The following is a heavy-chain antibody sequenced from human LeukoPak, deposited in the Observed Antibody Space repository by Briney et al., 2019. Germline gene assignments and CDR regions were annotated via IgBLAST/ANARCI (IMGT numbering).Heavy chain of an antibody. CDR2: IWYDGSNK. V-gene: IGHV3-33*01. CDR1: GFTFSSYG. J-gene: IGHJ4*02. Sequence: GGSLRLSCAASGFTFSSYGMHWVRQAPGKGLEWVAVIWYDGSNKYYADSVKGRFTISRDNSKNTLYLQMNSLRAEDTAVYYCAREYGDRYFDYWGQGTLVTVSS. CDR3: AREYGDRYFDY. D-gene: IGHD4-17*01.